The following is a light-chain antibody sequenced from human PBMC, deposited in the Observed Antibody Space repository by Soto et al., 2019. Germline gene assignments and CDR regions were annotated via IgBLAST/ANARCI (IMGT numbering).Light chain of an antibody. CDR2: NAS. Sequence: DIQMTQSPSTLSSSVGDRVTITCRASPSISYYLAWYQKKPGKAPKVLIWNASRLQRGVLTRFRGSGSGTEFTLTISSLQPDDFAPYYCQQYKRFSTWTFGQGTLVEIK. J-gene: IGKJ1*01. V-gene: IGKV1-5*01. CDR1: PSISYY. CDR3: QQYKRFSTWT.